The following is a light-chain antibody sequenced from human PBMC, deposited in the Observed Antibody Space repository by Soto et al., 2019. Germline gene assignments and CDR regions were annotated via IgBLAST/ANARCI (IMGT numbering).Light chain of an antibody. Sequence: ELVLAQTPGTLASSPGERYTLSCRARQSVSSSYLAWYQQKPGQAPXPXXYGASSRATGIPDRFSGSGAGTDYTLTTSRLEPEDFSVYYCQQYGSSPPRTFGQGTKVDIK. J-gene: IGKJ1*01. CDR1: QSVSSSY. CDR2: GAS. V-gene: IGKV3-20*01. CDR3: QQYGSSPPRT.